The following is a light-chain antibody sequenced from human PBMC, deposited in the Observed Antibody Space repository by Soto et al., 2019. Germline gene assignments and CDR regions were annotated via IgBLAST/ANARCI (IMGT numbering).Light chain of an antibody. CDR1: QSVSRR. CDR3: QHYGETPIT. CDR2: GES. J-gene: IGKJ5*01. V-gene: IGKV3-20*01. Sequence: EIVLTQSPGTLSLSPGGRATLSCRASQSVSRRLAWYQHRPGQSPRLLISGESMRASGVPVRFSGSGSGTDFTLTISRLEPEDFAVYYCQHYGETPITFGLGTRLEV.